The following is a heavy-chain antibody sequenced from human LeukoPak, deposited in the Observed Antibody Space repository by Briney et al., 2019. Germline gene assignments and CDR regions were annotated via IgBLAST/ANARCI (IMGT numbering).Heavy chain of an antibody. CDR2: ISGGGGST. V-gene: IGHV3-23*01. CDR3: AKHSTTSSNWFDP. Sequence: PGGSLRLSCAASGFTFNNYAMTWVRQAPGKGLEWVSAISGGGGSTYYADSVKARFTISRDNSKSTLYLQMNSLRAEDTAVYYRAKHSTTSSNWFDPWGQGTLVTVSS. J-gene: IGHJ5*02. D-gene: IGHD2/OR15-2a*01. CDR1: GFTFNNYA.